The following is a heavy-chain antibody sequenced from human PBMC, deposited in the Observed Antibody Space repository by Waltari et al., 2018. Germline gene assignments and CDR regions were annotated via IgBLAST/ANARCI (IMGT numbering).Heavy chain of an antibody. CDR1: GGTFSSYA. CDR2: IIPILGIA. CDR3: ARLPNWNYEGPLDY. J-gene: IGHJ4*02. Sequence: QVQLVQSGAEGKKPGSSVKVSCKASGGTFSSYAISWVRQAPGQGLEWMGGIIPILGIANDAQKFQGKVTITADKSTSTAYMKLSSLRSEDTAVYYCARLPNWNYEGPLDYWGQGTLVTVSS. D-gene: IGHD1-7*01. V-gene: IGHV1-69*10.